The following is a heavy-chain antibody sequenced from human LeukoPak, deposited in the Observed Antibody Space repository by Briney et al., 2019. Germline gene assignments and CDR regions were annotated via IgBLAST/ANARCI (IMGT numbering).Heavy chain of an antibody. CDR2: IIPMLGIA. CDR1: GGTFSSYA. D-gene: IGHD3-9*01. Sequence: ASVKVSCKASGGTFSSYAINWVRQTPGQGLEWMGRIIPMLGIANYAQRFQDRVTINADKSTSTAYVKLSSLRSEDTAVYYCAREPDNYYYGLDVWGQGTTVTVSS. CDR3: AREPDNYYYGLDV. V-gene: IGHV1-69*04. J-gene: IGHJ6*02.